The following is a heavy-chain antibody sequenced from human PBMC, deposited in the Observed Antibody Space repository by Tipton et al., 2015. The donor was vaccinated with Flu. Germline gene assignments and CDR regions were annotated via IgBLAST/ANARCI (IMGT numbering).Heavy chain of an antibody. Sequence: SLRLSCAASGFIFSRYAMSWVRQAPGKGLEWVSNIRGSAGRGAGTYYADSVKGRFSISRDNSKNTLYLQMNSLRAEDTAIYYCVRDKNEFYVFDYWAQGTLVTVSS. CDR2: IRGSAGRGAGT. CDR3: VRDKNEFYVFDY. V-gene: IGHV3-23*01. J-gene: IGHJ4*02. CDR1: GFIFSRYA. D-gene: IGHD2/OR15-2a*01.